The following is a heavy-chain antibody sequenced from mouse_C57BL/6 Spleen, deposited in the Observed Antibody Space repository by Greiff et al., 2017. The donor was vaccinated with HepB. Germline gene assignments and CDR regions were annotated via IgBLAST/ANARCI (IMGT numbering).Heavy chain of an antibody. CDR1: GYTFTDYY. V-gene: IGHV1-19*01. Sequence: VQLQQSGPVLVKPGASVKMSCKASGYTFTDYYMNWVKQSHGKSLEWIGVINPYNGGTSYNQKFKGKATLTVDKSSSTAYMELNSLTSEDSAVYYCASEGDYAMYYWGQGASVTGAS. CDR2: INPYNGGT. J-gene: IGHJ4*01. CDR3: ASEGDYAMYY.